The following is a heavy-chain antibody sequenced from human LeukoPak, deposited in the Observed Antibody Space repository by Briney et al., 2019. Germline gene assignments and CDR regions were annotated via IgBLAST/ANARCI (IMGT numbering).Heavy chain of an antibody. V-gene: IGHV4-34*01. CDR3: ARGLVASRTYYYDSSASFDY. D-gene: IGHD3-22*01. Sequence: SGTLSLTCAVYGGSFSGYYWSWIRQPPGKGLEWIGEINHSGSTNYNPSLKSRVTISVDTSKNQFSLKLSSVTAADTAVYYCARGLVASRTYYYDSSASFDYWGQGTLVTVSS. CDR1: GGSFSGYY. CDR2: INHSGST. J-gene: IGHJ4*02.